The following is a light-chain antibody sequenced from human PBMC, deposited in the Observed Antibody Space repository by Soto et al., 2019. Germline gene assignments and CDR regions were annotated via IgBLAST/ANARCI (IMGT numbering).Light chain of an antibody. Sequence: QSALTQPASVSGSPGPSITISCTGTSSDVGGYNYVSWYQQHPGKAPKLMIYEVSNRPSGVSNRVSGSKSGNTASLTISGLQAEDEADYYCSSYTSSSTLYVFGTGTKLTVL. V-gene: IGLV2-14*01. CDR1: SSDVGGYNY. CDR2: EVS. CDR3: SSYTSSSTLYV. J-gene: IGLJ1*01.